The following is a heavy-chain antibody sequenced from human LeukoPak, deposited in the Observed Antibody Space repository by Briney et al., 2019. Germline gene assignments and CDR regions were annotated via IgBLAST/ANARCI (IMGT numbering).Heavy chain of an antibody. CDR2: IYHSGST. CDR1: GGSISSSNW. J-gene: IGHJ4*02. D-gene: IGHD3-10*01. Sequence: SETLSLTCAVSGGSISSSNWWSWVRQPPGKGLEWIGEIYHSGSTNYNPSLKSRVTISVDTSKNQFSLKLSSVTAADTAVYYCARQGGYYYGSGGPDYWGQGTLVTVSS. V-gene: IGHV4-4*02. CDR3: ARQGGYYYGSGGPDY.